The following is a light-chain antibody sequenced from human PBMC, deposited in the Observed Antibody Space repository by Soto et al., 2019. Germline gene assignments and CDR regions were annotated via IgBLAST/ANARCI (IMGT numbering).Light chain of an antibody. Sequence: QSVLTQPPSASGTPGQRVTISCSGSSSNIGGNTVNWYQQLPGTAPRVLIYSNNQRPSGVPDRFSGSKSGTSASLAISGLQSEDEADYYCAAWDDSLNAVVFGGGTKLPS. V-gene: IGLV1-44*01. CDR1: SSNIGGNT. CDR3: AAWDDSLNAVV. J-gene: IGLJ2*01. CDR2: SNN.